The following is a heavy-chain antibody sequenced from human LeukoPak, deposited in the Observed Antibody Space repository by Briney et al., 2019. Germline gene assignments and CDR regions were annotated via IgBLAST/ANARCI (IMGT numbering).Heavy chain of an antibody. CDR3: ATSPMVRGAPYYFDY. D-gene: IGHD3-10*01. CDR2: ISSSGYFI. V-gene: IGHV3-21*01. J-gene: IGHJ4*02. CDR1: GFTFSSFN. Sequence: SGGSLRLSCAASGFTFSSFNMNWVRQAPGKGLEWVSYISSSGYFIYYVDSVKGRFTISRDNAKNSLYLQMNSLRAEDTAVYYCATSPMVRGAPYYFDYWGQGTLVTVSS.